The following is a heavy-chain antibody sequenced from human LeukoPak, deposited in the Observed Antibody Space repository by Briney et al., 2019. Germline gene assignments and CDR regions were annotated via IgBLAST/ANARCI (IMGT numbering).Heavy chain of an antibody. CDR3: AREDCSGGSCYSLSRTPVFHVFDI. CDR1: GYAFTSYG. Sequence: ASVKVSCKPSGYAFTSYGISWVRQAPGQGLEWMGWISAYNGNTNYAPKLQGRVTMTTDTSTSTAYMELRSLRSDDTAVYYCAREDCSGGSCYSLSRTPVFHVFDIWGQGTMVTVSS. D-gene: IGHD2-15*01. V-gene: IGHV1-18*01. CDR2: ISAYNGNT. J-gene: IGHJ3*02.